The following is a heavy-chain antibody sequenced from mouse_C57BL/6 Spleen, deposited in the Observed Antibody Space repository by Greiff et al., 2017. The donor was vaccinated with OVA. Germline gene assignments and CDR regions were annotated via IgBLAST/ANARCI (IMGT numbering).Heavy chain of an antibody. V-gene: IGHV1-75*01. J-gene: IGHJ1*03. D-gene: IGHD2-4*01. CDR3: ARSEGLRRYFDV. Sequence: VKLVESGPELVKPGASVKISCKASGYTFTDYYINWVKQRPGQGLEWIGWIFPGSGSTYYNEKFKGKATLTVDKSSSTAYMLLSSLTSEDSAVYFCARSEGLRRYFDVWGTGTTVTVSS. CDR1: GYTFTDYY. CDR2: IFPGSGST.